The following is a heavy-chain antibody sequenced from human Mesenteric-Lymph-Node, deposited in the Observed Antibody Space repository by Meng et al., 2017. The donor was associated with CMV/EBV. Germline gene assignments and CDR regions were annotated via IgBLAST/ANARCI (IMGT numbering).Heavy chain of an antibody. CDR2: IFSDGST. CDR3: VRDLGRRSVTTDGYGLDV. V-gene: IGHV3-53*01. CDR1: GFTVSSNY. Sequence: GESLKISCAASGFTVSSNYMSWVRQAPGKGLEWVSVIFSDGSTYYTDSVKGRFTISSDNSKNTLYLQMNSLRAEDKAVYYCVRDLGRRSVTTDGYGLDVWGQGTTVTVSS. J-gene: IGHJ6*02. D-gene: IGHD4-11*01.